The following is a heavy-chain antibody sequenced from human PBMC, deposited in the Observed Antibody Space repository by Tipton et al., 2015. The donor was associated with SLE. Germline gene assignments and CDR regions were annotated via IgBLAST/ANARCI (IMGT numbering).Heavy chain of an antibody. J-gene: IGHJ6*03. V-gene: IGHV4-61*02. D-gene: IGHD2-15*01. Sequence: QSLRLSCTVSGDSFSSGSSSWNWVRQPAGKGLEWIGLIYNSGITNYNPSLQSRVTLSVDMSKNQFSLRLSSVTAADTGVYYCVKSVVVVSPRDYYYYMDVWGKGTTVTVSS. CDR1: GDSFSSGSSS. CDR2: IYNSGIT. CDR3: VKSVVVVSPRDYYYYMDV.